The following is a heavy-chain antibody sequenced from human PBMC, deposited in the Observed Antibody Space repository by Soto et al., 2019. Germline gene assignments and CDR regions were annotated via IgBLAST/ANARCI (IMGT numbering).Heavy chain of an antibody. CDR2: IIPYLSVT. V-gene: IGHV1-69*02. J-gene: IGHJ4*02. Sequence: QVPLVQSGAEVKKPGSSVKVSCTASGGTFSKYSISWIRQAPGQGLEWMGRIIPYLSVTNYAQKFKGRVTITADKSTGTAYMELNNLRSEDTAVYFCASVRAPDVDYWGQGTLITFSS. CDR3: ASVRAPDVDY. CDR1: GGTFSKYS.